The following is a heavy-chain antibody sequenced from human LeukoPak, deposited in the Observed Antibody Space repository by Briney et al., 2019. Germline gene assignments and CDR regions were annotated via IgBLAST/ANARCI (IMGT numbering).Heavy chain of an antibody. CDR3: ARVLVPAGGGVVDH. J-gene: IGHJ4*02. CDR1: GYTFTDYY. D-gene: IGHD3-16*01. CDR2: INSNSGGT. V-gene: IGHV1-2*02. Sequence: ASVKVSCKASGYTFTDYYMHWVRQAPGQGLEWMGWINSNSGGTNYAHKFQGRVTMTRDTSISTAYMELSSLRSDDTAVYYCARVLVPAGGGVVDHWGQGTLVTVSS.